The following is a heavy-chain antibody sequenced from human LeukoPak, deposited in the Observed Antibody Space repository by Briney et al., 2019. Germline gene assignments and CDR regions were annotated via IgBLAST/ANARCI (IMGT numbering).Heavy chain of an antibody. D-gene: IGHD4-11*01. Sequence: SETLSLTCTVSGASISSGGYYWSWIRQHPGKGLEWIGYIYYSGSTYYNPSLKSRVTISVDTSKNQFSLKLSSVTAADTAVYYCAREDYSTHFDYWGQGTLVTVSS. J-gene: IGHJ4*02. CDR2: IYYSGST. CDR1: GASISSGGYY. CDR3: AREDYSTHFDY. V-gene: IGHV4-31*03.